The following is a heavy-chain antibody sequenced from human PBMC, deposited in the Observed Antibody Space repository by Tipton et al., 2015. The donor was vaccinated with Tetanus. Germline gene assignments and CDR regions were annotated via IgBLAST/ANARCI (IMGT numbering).Heavy chain of an antibody. V-gene: IGHV4-59*12. D-gene: IGHD5-18*01. CDR3: ASSEGSDTSMVTSFVY. CDR2: IYYSGST. Sequence: TLSLTCTVSGGSISNYYWSWIRQPPGKGLEWIGYIYYSGSTYYNPSLKSRVTISVDTSKNQFSLKLSSVTAADTAVYYCASSEGSDTSMVTSFVYWGQGTLVTVSS. J-gene: IGHJ4*02. CDR1: GGSISNYY.